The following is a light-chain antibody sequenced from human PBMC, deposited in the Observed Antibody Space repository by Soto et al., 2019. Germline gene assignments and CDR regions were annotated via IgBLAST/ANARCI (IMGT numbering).Light chain of an antibody. CDR1: QSISSY. V-gene: IGKV1-39*01. CDR2: AAS. J-gene: IGKJ4*01. CDR3: QQSDTTP. Sequence: DIQMTQSPSSLSASVGDRVTITCRASQSISSYLNWYQQKPGKAPKLLIYAASSLQSGVPSRFSGSGSGTDFILTISSLQPEDFATYYCQQSDTTPFGGGTKVDIK.